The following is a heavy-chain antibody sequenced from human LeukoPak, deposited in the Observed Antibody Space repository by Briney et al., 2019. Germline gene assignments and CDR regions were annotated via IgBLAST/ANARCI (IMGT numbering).Heavy chain of an antibody. CDR1: GFTVSSKY. V-gene: IGHV3-66*01. Sequence: HSGGSLRLSCAASGFTVSSKYMSWVRQAPGKGLEWVSAIYSGGNTYYADSVKGSFTISRDNSKNTVNLQMNSLRAEDRAVYYGASGIEVGPIYCDYWGQGTLVTVSS. CDR2: IYSGGNT. D-gene: IGHD6-19*01. J-gene: IGHJ4*02. CDR3: ASGIEVGPIYCDY.